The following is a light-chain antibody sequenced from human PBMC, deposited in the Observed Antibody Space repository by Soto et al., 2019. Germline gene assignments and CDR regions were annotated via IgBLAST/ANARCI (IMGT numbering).Light chain of an antibody. Sequence: EKVMNMSRSTLGSSRGERGSXSCRASQSVSSNLAWYLQEPSQASMLLIYVASAMATSNPAKFTCCGSKPEFNLTMSSMHSIDFAVYCCQHYNNWDPWTCGQGTKVDIK. J-gene: IGKJ1*01. CDR1: QSVSSN. CDR2: VAS. V-gene: IGKV3-15*01. CDR3: QHYNNWDPWT.